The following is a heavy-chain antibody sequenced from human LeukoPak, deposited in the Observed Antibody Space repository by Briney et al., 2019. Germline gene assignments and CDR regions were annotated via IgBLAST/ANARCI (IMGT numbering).Heavy chain of an antibody. CDR3: ARQDPPSWRETHWYFDL. J-gene: IGHJ2*01. D-gene: IGHD1-26*01. CDR1: GYSFTNYW. CDR2: IYPADSDT. Sequence: GESLKISCQGSGYSFTNYWIGWVRPMPGKGLEWVGIIYPADSDTRSSPSFQDQVTILADKPISTAYLQWSSLKASDTAMYYCARQDPPSWRETHWYFDLWGRGTLVTVS. V-gene: IGHV5-51*01.